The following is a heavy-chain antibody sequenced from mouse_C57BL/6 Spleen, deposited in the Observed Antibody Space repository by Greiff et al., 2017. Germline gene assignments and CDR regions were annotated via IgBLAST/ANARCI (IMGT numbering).Heavy chain of an antibody. J-gene: IGHJ2*01. CDR3: ARYDYPYYFDY. V-gene: IGHV1-42*01. Sequence: VQLQQSGPELVKPGASVKISCKASGYSFTGYYMNWVKQSPEKSLEWIGEINPSTGGTTYNQKFKAKATLTVDKSSSTAYMQLKSLTSEDSAVYYCARYDYPYYFDYWGQGTTLTVSS. D-gene: IGHD2-4*01. CDR1: GYSFTGYY. CDR2: INPSTGGT.